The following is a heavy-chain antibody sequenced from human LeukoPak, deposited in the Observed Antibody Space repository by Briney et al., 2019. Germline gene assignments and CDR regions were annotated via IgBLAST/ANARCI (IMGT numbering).Heavy chain of an antibody. V-gene: IGHV3-21*06. J-gene: IGHJ6*04. CDR3: AELGITMIGGV. CDR1: AFTFNRYT. CDR2: ISSSDSHT. D-gene: IGHD3-10*02. Sequence: GGSLRLSCVASAFTFNRYTMSWVRQAPGKGLEWVSCISSSDSHTYYADSVKGRFTISRDNAQNSLYLQMNSLRAEDTAVYYCAELGITMIGGVWGKGTTVTISS.